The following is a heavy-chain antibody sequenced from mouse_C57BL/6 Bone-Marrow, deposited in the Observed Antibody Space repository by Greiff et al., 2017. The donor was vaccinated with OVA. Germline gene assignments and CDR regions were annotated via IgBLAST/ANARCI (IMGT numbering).Heavy chain of an antibody. V-gene: IGHV1-82*01. Sequence: QVQLKESGPELVKPGASVKISCKASGYAFSSSWMNWVKQRPGKGLEWIGRIYPGDGDTNYNGKFKGKATLTADKSSSTAYMQLSSLTSEDSAVYFCARCPYYYGSSYHYYAMDYWGQGTSVTVSS. CDR3: ARCPYYYGSSYHYYAMDY. CDR2: IYPGDGDT. D-gene: IGHD1-1*01. CDR1: GYAFSSSW. J-gene: IGHJ4*01.